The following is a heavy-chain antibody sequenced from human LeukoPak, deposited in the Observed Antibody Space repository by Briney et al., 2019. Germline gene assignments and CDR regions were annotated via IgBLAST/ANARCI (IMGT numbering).Heavy chain of an antibody. V-gene: IGHV1-18*01. Sequence: ASVKVSCKASGYTFTSYGISWVRQAPGQGLEWMGWISAYNGNTNYAQKLQGRVTMTTDTSTSTAYMELRSLRSGDTAVYYCARHGRFRSSTSSFDYWGQGTLVTVSS. CDR2: ISAYNGNT. D-gene: IGHD2-2*01. CDR1: GYTFTSYG. CDR3: ARHGRFRSSTSSFDY. J-gene: IGHJ4*02.